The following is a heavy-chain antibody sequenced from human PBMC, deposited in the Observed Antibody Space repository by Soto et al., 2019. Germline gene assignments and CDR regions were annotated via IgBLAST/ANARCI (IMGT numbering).Heavy chain of an antibody. CDR2: IYHSGST. CDR3: ARAINFDFWSDSQSGYYFDY. V-gene: IGHV4-4*02. CDR1: GGSTSSSNW. D-gene: IGHD3-3*01. Sequence: SETLSLTCAVSGGSTSSSNWWSWVRQPPGKGLEWIGEIYHSGSTNYNPSLKSRVTISVDTSKNQFSLKLSSVTAADTAVYYCARAINFDFWSDSQSGYYFDYWGQGTLVTVSS. J-gene: IGHJ4*02.